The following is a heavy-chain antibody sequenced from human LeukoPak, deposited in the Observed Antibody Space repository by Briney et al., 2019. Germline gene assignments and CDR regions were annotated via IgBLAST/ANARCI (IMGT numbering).Heavy chain of an antibody. CDR2: IYYSGST. Sequence: PSQTLSLTCTVSGGSISSGGYYWSWIRQHPGKGLEWIGYIYYSGSTYYNPSLKSRVTISVDTSKNQFSLKLSSVTAADTAVYYCAVPSSGWDYGMDVWGQGTTVTVSS. D-gene: IGHD6-19*01. CDR3: AVPSSGWDYGMDV. CDR1: GGSISSGGYY. J-gene: IGHJ6*02. V-gene: IGHV4-31*03.